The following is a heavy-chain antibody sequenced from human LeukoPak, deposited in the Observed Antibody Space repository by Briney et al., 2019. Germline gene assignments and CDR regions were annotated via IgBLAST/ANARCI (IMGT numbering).Heavy chain of an antibody. Sequence: SETLSLTCTVSGGSISSYYWSWIRQPPGKGLEWIGYIYYSGSTYYNPSLKSRVTISVDTSKNQFSLKLSSVTAADTAVYYCARAIQLWPFDYWGQGTLVTVSS. CDR3: ARAIQLWPFDY. V-gene: IGHV4-59*08. CDR1: GGSISSYY. CDR2: IYYSGST. J-gene: IGHJ4*02. D-gene: IGHD5-18*01.